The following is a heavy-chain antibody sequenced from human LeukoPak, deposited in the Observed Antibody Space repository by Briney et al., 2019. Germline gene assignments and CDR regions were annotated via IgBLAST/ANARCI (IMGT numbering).Heavy chain of an antibody. V-gene: IGHV3-66*01. J-gene: IGHJ4*02. Sequence: GGSLRLSCAASGLTVSGKYMRWVRQAPGKGLEWVSVIYSGGGTYYADSVKGRLTISRDNSKNTLYLQMNSLRAEDTAVYYCARFKVGATSAFDYWGQGTLVTVSS. CDR1: GLTVSGKY. CDR2: IYSGGGT. D-gene: IGHD1-26*01. CDR3: ARFKVGATSAFDY.